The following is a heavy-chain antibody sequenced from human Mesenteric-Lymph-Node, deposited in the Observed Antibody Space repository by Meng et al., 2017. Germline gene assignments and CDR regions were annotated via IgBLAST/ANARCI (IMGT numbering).Heavy chain of an antibody. J-gene: IGHJ4*02. V-gene: IGHV3-33*08. CDR3: ARDTMIVVLEYYFDY. Sequence: GESLKISCAASGFTFSNAWMSWVRQAPGKGLEWVAVIWYDGSNKYYADSVKGRFTISRDNSKNTLYLQMNSLRAEDTAVYYCARDTMIVVLEYYFDYWGQGTLVTVSS. CDR1: GFTFSNAW. D-gene: IGHD3-22*01. CDR2: IWYDGSNK.